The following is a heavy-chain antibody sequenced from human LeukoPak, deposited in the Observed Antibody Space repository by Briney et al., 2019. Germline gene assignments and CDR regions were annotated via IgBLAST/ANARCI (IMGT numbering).Heavy chain of an antibody. J-gene: IGHJ3*01. CDR3: VRGQCSSSGCSTRVSGLDV. D-gene: IGHD2-2*01. V-gene: IGHV3-13*01. CDR1: GFIFSSYD. Sequence: GGSLRLSCAASGFIFSSYDMPWVRQATGKGLEWVSAINSPGDTHYAGSVKGRVTISRDNAENSVYLQLNSLRGGDTAVYYCVRGQCSSSGCSTRVSGLDVWGQGTVVTVFS. CDR2: INSPGDT.